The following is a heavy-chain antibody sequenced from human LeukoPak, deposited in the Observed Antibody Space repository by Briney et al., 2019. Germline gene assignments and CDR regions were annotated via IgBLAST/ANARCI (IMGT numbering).Heavy chain of an antibody. CDR2: IIPIFGTA. J-gene: IGHJ3*02. CDR3: ARSIAASWAFDI. CDR1: GGAFSSYA. V-gene: IGHV1-69*01. Sequence: LVKVSCKASGGAFSSYAISWVRQAPGQGLEWMGGIIPIFGTANYAQKFQGRVTITADESTSTAYMELSSLRSEDTAVYYCARSIAASWAFDIWGQGTMVTVSS. D-gene: IGHD6-25*01.